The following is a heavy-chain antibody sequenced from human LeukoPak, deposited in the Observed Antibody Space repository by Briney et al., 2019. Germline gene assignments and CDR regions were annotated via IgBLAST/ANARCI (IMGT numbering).Heavy chain of an antibody. CDR3: ARARSGSYAGIDY. Sequence: GGSLRLSCAASGFTFSSYSMNWVRQTPGKGLEWVSSISSSSSYIYYADSVKGRFTVSRDNAKNSLYLQMNTLRADDTAVYYCARARSGSYAGIDYWGQGTLVTVSS. CDR1: GFTFSSYS. CDR2: ISSSSSYI. V-gene: IGHV3-21*01. J-gene: IGHJ4*02. D-gene: IGHD1-26*01.